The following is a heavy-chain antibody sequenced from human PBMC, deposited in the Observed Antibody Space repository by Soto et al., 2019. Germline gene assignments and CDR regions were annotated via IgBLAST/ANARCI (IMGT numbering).Heavy chain of an antibody. J-gene: IGHJ6*03. V-gene: IGHV3-23*01. CDR3: AGRYCTNGVCYTNYYYYIDV. Sequence: EVQLLESGGGLVQPGGSLRLSCAASGFTFSIYAMSWVRQAPGKGLEWVSTITTSGGNTYYADSVQGRFTISRDNSKNTLYLQMNSLRAEDTAVYYCAGRYCTNGVCYTNYYYYIDVWGKGTTVTVSS. CDR1: GFTFSIYA. D-gene: IGHD2-8*01. CDR2: ITTSGGNT.